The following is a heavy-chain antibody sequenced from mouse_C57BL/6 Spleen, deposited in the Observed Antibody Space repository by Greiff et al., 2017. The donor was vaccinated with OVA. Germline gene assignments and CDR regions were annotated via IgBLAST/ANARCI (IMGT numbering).Heavy chain of an antibody. J-gene: IGHJ4*01. D-gene: IGHD2-4*01. CDR2: ISSGRSTI. V-gene: IGHV5-17*01. CDR1: GFTFSDYG. CDR3: ARGGGYDYDGYYYAMDY. Sequence: EVQLQESGGGLVKPGGSLKLSCAASGFTFSDYGMHWVRQAPEKGLEWVAYISSGRSTIYYADTVKGGFTISRANAKNTLFLQMTSLRSEYTAMYYCARGGGYDYDGYYYAMDYWGQGTSVTVSS.